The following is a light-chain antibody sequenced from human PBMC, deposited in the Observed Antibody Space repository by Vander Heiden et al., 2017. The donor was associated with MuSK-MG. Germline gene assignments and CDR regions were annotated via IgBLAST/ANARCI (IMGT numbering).Light chain of an antibody. CDR2: GPS. CDR1: QSVLHSSNHKNY. J-gene: IGKJ1*01. Sequence: IVMTQSPDSLAVSRGERATINCKSSQSVLHSSNHKNYLAWFQQKPGQPTKPALFGPSTREFGGPERFIGRGSGTDVTPTISSLQAEDVSVYYCQQDYRIPWTFGQGTKVEIK. V-gene: IGKV4-1*01. CDR3: QQDYRIPWT.